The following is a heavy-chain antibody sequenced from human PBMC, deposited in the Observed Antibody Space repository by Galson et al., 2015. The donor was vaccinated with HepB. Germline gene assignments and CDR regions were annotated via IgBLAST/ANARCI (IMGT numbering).Heavy chain of an antibody. Sequence: SLRLSCAASGFTFSSYGMHWVRQAPGKGLEWVAVIWYDGSNKYYADSVKGRFTISRDNSKNTLYLQMNSLRAEDTAVYYCAREGNEYSGYDYTLPADYWGQGTLVTVSS. V-gene: IGHV3-33*01. J-gene: IGHJ4*02. CDR2: IWYDGSNK. D-gene: IGHD5-12*01. CDR3: AREGNEYSGYDYTLPADY. CDR1: GFTFSSYG.